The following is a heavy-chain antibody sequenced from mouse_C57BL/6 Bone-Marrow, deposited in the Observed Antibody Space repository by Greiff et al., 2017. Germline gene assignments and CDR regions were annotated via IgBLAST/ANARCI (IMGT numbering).Heavy chain of an antibody. Sequence: EVKLMESGGGLVQPGGSLSLSCAASGFTFTDYYMSWVRQPPGKALEWLGFIRNKANGYSTEYSASVQGRFSISRDNSQSMLYLQMNALRGEDSATYYWASGDYYGSSYRYWGQGTTLTVSS. J-gene: IGHJ2*01. CDR3: ASGDYYGSSYRY. CDR2: IRNKANGYST. V-gene: IGHV7-3*01. D-gene: IGHD1-1*01. CDR1: GFTFTDYY.